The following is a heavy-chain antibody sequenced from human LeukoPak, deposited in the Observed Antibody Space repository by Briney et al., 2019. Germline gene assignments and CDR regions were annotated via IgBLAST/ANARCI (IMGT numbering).Heavy chain of an antibody. J-gene: IGHJ4*02. D-gene: IGHD3-10*01. Sequence: KASETLSLTCAVYGGSFSGYYWSWIRQPPGKGLEWIGEINHSGSTNYNPSLKSRVTISVDTSKNQFSLKLSSVTAADTAVYYCASPIGEATAVWGQGTLVTVSS. CDR3: ASPIGEATAV. CDR1: GGSFSGYY. V-gene: IGHV4-34*01. CDR2: INHSGST.